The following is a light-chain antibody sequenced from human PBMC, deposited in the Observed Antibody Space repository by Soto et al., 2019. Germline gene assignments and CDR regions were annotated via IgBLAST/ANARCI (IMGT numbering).Light chain of an antibody. CDR3: QRSYSTLLT. CDR2: AAS. V-gene: IGKV1-39*01. Sequence: DIQLTQSPSSLSASVGDRVTITCRASQSISSYLNWYQQKPGKAPTLLIYAASSLQSGVPSRFSGSGSGTDFTLTISSLQPEDFATYYCQRSYSTLLTFGGGPKVDI. J-gene: IGKJ4*01. CDR1: QSISSY.